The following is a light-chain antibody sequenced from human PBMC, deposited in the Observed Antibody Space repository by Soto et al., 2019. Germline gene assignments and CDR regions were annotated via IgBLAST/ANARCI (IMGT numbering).Light chain of an antibody. CDR1: SSDVGGYNY. Sequence: QSALTQPASVSGSPGQSITISCTGTSSDVGGYNYVSWYQQHPGKAPKLMIYDVSNRPSGVSNRFSGSKSGNTASLTISGLQAEDEADYYRSSYTSSNTPVVFGGGTKLTVL. J-gene: IGLJ2*01. CDR3: SSYTSSNTPVV. V-gene: IGLV2-14*01. CDR2: DVS.